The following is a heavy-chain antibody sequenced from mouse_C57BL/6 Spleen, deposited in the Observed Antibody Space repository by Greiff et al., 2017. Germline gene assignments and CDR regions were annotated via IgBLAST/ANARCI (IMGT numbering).Heavy chain of an antibody. Sequence: QVQLKESGPELVKPGASVKISCKASGYSFSSSWMNWVKQRPGKGLEWIGRIYPGDGDTNYNGKFKGKATLTADKSSSTAYMQLSSLTSEDSAVYFCARDGYYRGWGQGTLVTVSA. D-gene: IGHD2-3*01. J-gene: IGHJ3*01. CDR1: GYSFSSSW. CDR3: ARDGYYRG. V-gene: IGHV1-82*01. CDR2: IYPGDGDT.